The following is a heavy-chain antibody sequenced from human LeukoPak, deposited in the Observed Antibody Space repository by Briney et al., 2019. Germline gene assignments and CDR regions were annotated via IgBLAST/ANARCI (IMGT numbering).Heavy chain of an antibody. CDR2: ISGSGGST. CDR1: GFTFSSYA. CDR3: AKAGSYDRYYFDY. D-gene: IGHD1-26*01. J-gene: IGHJ4*02. V-gene: IGHV3-23*01. Sequence: GGSLRLSCAASGFTFSSYAMHWVRQAPGKGLEWVSAISGSGGSTYYADSVKGRFTISRDNSKNTLYLQMNSLRAEDTAVYYCAKAGSYDRYYFDYWGQGTLVTVSS.